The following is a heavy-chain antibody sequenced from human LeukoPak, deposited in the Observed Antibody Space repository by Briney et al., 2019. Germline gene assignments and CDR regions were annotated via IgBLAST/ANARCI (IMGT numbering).Heavy chain of an antibody. V-gene: IGHV1-69*06. CDR1: GGTFSSYA. Sequence: ASVKVSCKASGGTFSSYAISWVRQAPGQGHEWMGGIIPIFGTANYAQKFQGRVTITADKSTSTAYMELSSLRSEDTAVYYCATFVLGDCSSTSCYVPFDYWGQGTLVTVSS. J-gene: IGHJ4*02. CDR3: ATFVLGDCSSTSCYVPFDY. D-gene: IGHD2-2*01. CDR2: IIPIFGTA.